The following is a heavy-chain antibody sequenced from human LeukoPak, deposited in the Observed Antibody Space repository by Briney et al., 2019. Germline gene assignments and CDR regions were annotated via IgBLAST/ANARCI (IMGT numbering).Heavy chain of an antibody. CDR1: GGSIRNYY. CDR3: ARDLGSYDTGGYYHGYFDY. D-gene: IGHD3-22*01. V-gene: IGHV4-59*01. CDR2: INYSGST. Sequence: SETLSLTCTVSGGSIRNYYWTWIRQPPGKGLEWIGYINYSGSTNYNPSLKSRVIILVDTSKNQFSLKVSSVTAADTAVYYCARDLGSYDTGGYYHGYFDYWGLGTLVTVSS. J-gene: IGHJ4*02.